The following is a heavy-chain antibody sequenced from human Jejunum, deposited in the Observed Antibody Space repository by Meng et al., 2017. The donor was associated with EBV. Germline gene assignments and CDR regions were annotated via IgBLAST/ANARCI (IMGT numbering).Heavy chain of an antibody. V-gene: IGHV3-53*01. CDR3: ARRRPGGGLDY. CDR1: GFPVSSNY. CDR2: IYSGGST. J-gene: IGHJ4*02. D-gene: IGHD1-1*01. Sequence: GRLVGSGGGLVRPGGSLGLSCEAPGFPVSSNYMSWVRQAPGKGLEWVSVIYSGGSTYYADSVKGRFTISRDNSKNTLYLQMNSLRAEDTAVYYCARRRPGGGLDYWGQGTLVTVSS.